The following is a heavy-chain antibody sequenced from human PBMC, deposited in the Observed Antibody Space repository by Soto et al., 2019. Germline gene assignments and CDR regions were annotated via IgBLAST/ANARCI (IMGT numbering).Heavy chain of an antibody. D-gene: IGHD2-2*01. Sequence: ASVKVSCKASGYTLSAYYMHWVRQAPGQGLEWMGWINPNSGVTKYAQKFQGRVTMTSDLSISTAYMELSSLRSDDTAVYYCARPRCPVVPAATGACFDPWGQGTLVTVSS. CDR2: INPNSGVT. J-gene: IGHJ5*02. V-gene: IGHV1-2*02. CDR3: ARPRCPVVPAATGACFDP. CDR1: GYTLSAYY.